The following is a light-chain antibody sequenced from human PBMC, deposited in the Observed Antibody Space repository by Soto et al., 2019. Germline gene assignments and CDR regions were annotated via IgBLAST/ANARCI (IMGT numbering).Light chain of an antibody. Sequence: DIQMTQSPSSLSASVGDRVTITCRASQRISTYLNWYQQKPGKAPKLLIYAASSLQSGVPSTFSGSGSGTDFTLTISSLQPVDFATYYCQQRYSTPRTFGQGTKLEIK. J-gene: IGKJ2*01. V-gene: IGKV1-39*01. CDR1: QRISTY. CDR2: AAS. CDR3: QQRYSTPRT.